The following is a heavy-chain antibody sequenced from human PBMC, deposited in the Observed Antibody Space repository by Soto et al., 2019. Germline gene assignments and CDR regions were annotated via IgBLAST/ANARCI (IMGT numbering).Heavy chain of an antibody. J-gene: IGHJ4*02. Sequence: QLQLQESGPGLVKPSETLSLTCNVSGVSISDTSYYWGWIRQPPGKGLEWIGTIYFNGNTFYNPSLKRRLTISVDTSKNQISLMLTSVTAADTAGYYFASQGSYWGQGTLVAVSS. CDR1: GVSISDTSYY. CDR3: ASQGSY. CDR2: IYFNGNT. V-gene: IGHV4-39*01.